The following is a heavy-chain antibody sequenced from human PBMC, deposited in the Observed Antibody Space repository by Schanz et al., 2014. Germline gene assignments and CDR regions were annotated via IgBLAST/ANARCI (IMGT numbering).Heavy chain of an antibody. CDR3: VKTDAGWRFDY. CDR1: GFSFSGFA. J-gene: IGHJ4*02. D-gene: IGHD6-19*01. V-gene: IGHV3-23*04. CDR2: ISDRGDGT. Sequence: EVQLVESGGGLVQPGGSLRLSCAASGFSFSGFAVHWVRQAPGKGLEWVSGISDRGDGTNYGDSVRGRFTISRDNSRNTVYLQMNNVGVDDTATYYCVKTDAGWRFDYWGQGTLVIVSS.